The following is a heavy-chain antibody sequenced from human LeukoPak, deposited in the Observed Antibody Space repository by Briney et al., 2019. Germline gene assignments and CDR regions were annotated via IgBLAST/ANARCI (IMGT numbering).Heavy chain of an antibody. CDR2: IRYDGSNK. V-gene: IGHV3-30*02. CDR1: GFTFSSYG. J-gene: IGHJ5*02. D-gene: IGHD6-19*01. CDR3: AKDLIGSGWHNYFDP. Sequence: GGSLRLSCAASGFTFSSYGMHWVRQAPGKGLEWVTFIRYDGSNKYYADSVKGRFTVSRDNSKNTLYLQMNSLRVEDTAVYHCAKDLIGSGWHNYFDPWGQGTLVTVSS.